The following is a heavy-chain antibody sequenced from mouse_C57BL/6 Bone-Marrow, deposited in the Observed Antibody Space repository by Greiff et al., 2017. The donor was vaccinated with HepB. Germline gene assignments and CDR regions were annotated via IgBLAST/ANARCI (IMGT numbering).Heavy chain of an antibody. V-gene: IGHV1-78*01. Sequence: VQLQQSDAELVKPGASVKISCKVSGYTFTDHTIHWMKQRPEQGLEWIGYIYPRDGSTKYNEKFKGKATLTADKSSSTAYMQLNSLTSEDSAVYFCARMKVDYYGSSYGFAYWGQGTLVTVSA. D-gene: IGHD1-1*01. CDR3: ARMKVDYYGSSYGFAY. CDR1: GYTFTDHT. J-gene: IGHJ3*01. CDR2: IYPRDGST.